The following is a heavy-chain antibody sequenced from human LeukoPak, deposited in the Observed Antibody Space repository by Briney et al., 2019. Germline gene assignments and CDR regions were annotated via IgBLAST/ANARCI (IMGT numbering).Heavy chain of an antibody. Sequence: ASVKVSCKASGGTFSSYAISWVRQAPGQGLEWMGRIIPILGIANYAQKFQGRVTITADESTSTAYMELSSLRSEDTAVYYCAVGPGYRSSTSCYSDYWGQGTLVTVSS. V-gene: IGHV1-69*04. CDR2: IIPILGIA. J-gene: IGHJ4*02. CDR1: GGTFSSYA. D-gene: IGHD2-2*01. CDR3: AVGPGYRSSTSCYSDY.